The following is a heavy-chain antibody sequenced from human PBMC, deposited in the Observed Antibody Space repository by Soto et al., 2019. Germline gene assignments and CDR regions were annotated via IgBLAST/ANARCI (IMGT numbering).Heavy chain of an antibody. CDR3: AREDVVVVAATWGYWFDP. V-gene: IGHV1-69*13. CDR2: IIPIFGTA. D-gene: IGHD2-15*01. J-gene: IGHJ5*02. CDR1: GGTFSSYA. Sequence: SVKVSCKASGGTFSSYAISWVRQAPGQGLEWMGGIIPIFGTANYAQKFQGRVTITADESTSTAYMELSSLRSEDTAVYYCAREDVVVVAATWGYWFDPWGQGTLVTVSS.